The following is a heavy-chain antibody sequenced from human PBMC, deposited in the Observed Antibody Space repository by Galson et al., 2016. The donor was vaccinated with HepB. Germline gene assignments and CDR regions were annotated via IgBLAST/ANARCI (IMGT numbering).Heavy chain of an antibody. J-gene: IGHJ3*02. D-gene: IGHD1-7*01. V-gene: IGHV2-70*11. Sequence: ALVKPTQTLTLTCSFSGFSLSTNKMCVGWFRQPPGKALEWLARIDWDHDQWYRTPLRPRLTTSKDTSKNQVVLTMTDMDPVDTATYYCARIPFKGTKSCHRGAFDIWGQGILVTVSS. CDR3: ARIPFKGTKSCHRGAFDI. CDR2: IDWDHDQ. CDR1: GFSLSTNKMC.